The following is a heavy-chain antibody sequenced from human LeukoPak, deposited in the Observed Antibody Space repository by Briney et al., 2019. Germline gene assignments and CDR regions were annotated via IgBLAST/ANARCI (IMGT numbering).Heavy chain of an antibody. CDR3: ASKGYYYDSSGNDY. CDR1: GGTFSSYT. D-gene: IGHD3-22*01. Sequence: SVKVSCKASGGTFSSYTISWVRQAPGQGLEWMGRIIPILGIANYAQKFQGRVTITADKSTSTAYMELSSLRSEDTAVYYCASKGYYYDSSGNDYWGQGTLVTVST. CDR2: IIPILGIA. V-gene: IGHV1-69*02. J-gene: IGHJ4*02.